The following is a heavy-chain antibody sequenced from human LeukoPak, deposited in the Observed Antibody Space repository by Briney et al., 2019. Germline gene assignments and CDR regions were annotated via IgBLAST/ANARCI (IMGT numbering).Heavy chain of an antibody. CDR3: AASSSGYYYDYYYYGMDV. CDR2: IVVGSGNT. Sequence: GASVKVSCKASGFTFTSSAVQWVRQARGQRLEWIGWIVVGSGNTNYAQKFQERVTITRDMSTSTAYMELSSLRSEDTAVYYCAASSSGYYYDYYYYGMDVWGQGTTVTVSS. J-gene: IGHJ6*02. CDR1: GFTFTSSA. V-gene: IGHV1-58*01. D-gene: IGHD3-22*01.